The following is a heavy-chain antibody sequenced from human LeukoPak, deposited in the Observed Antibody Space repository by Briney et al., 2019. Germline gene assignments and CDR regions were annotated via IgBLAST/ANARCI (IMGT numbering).Heavy chain of an antibody. D-gene: IGHD3-10*01. CDR3: ARNRGFGELLYDYFDY. V-gene: IGHV4-34*01. CDR1: GGSFSGYY. CDR2: INHSGST. J-gene: IGHJ4*02. Sequence: WETLSLTCAVYGGSFSGYYWSWIRQPPGKGLEWIGEINHSGSTNYNPSLKSRITISVDTSKNQFSLKLSSVTAADTAVYYCARNRGFGELLYDYFDYWGQGTLVTVSS.